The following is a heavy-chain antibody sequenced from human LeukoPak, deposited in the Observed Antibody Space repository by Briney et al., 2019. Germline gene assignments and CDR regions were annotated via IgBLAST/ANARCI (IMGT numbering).Heavy chain of an antibody. J-gene: IGHJ4*02. Sequence: GGTLRLSCAASGFTFSSYSMNWVRHAPGQGLGRVSYISSSSSARYYADSVNPRLTISRDNAKNSLYLQMNRLRAADTAVYYCASTLRAVAAPGIFDYWGQGPLVTVSS. CDR1: GFTFSSYS. CDR3: ASTLRAVAAPGIFDY. V-gene: IGHV3-48*04. D-gene: IGHD6-19*01. CDR2: ISSSSSAR.